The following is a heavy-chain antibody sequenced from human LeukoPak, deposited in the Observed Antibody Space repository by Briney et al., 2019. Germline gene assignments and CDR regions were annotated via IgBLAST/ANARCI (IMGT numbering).Heavy chain of an antibody. D-gene: IGHD6-13*01. J-gene: IGHJ3*02. V-gene: IGHV3-30*18. Sequence: PGGSLRLSRAASGFIFSSYGMHWVRQAPGKGLEWVAVISYDGSNKYYADSVKGRFTISRDNSKNTLYLQMNSLRAEDTAVYYCAKEMGVAAAGLDAFDIWGQGTMVTVSS. CDR2: ISYDGSNK. CDR3: AKEMGVAAAGLDAFDI. CDR1: GFIFSSYG.